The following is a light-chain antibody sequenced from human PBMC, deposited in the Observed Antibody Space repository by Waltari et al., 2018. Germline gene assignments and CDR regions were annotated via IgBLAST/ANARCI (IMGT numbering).Light chain of an antibody. Sequence: IQITQSPPSLSASVGARVTISCQASQDISTYLNWYQHKPGKSPKLLIHDASNLATGVPARFSGRGSGTVFSFTISSLQPEDFATYYCQHYDFLPTCGPGTKVDV. J-gene: IGKJ3*01. CDR1: QDISTY. V-gene: IGKV1-33*01. CDR3: QHYDFLPT. CDR2: DAS.